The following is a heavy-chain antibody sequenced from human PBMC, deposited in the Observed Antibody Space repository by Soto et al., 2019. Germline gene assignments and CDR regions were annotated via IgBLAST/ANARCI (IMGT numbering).Heavy chain of an antibody. V-gene: IGHV4-39*01. J-gene: IGHJ4*02. CDR2: IYYSGST. D-gene: IGHD5-18*01. Sequence: SETLSLTCTVSGGSISSSSYYWGWIRQPPGKGLEWIGSIYYSGSTYYNPSLKSRVTISVATSKNQFSLKLSSVTAADTAVYYCASFLLGGGWSSYGRDVDYWGQGTLVTVSS. CDR1: GGSISSSSYY. CDR3: ASFLLGGGWSSYGRDVDY.